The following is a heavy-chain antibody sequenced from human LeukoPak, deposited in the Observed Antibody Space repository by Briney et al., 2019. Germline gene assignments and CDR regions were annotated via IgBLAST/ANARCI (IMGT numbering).Heavy chain of an antibody. D-gene: IGHD2-15*01. J-gene: IGHJ4*02. CDR2: IKSKTDGGTI. CDR1: GLTFSKAW. Sequence: PGGSLRLSCVASGLTFSKAWMSWVRLAPGKGLEWVGRIKSKTDGGTIEYAAPVKGRFTISRDDSKNTQYLQMNSLKTEDTAVYYCTTDGYCSGGNCYSFDNWGQGTLVTVSS. V-gene: IGHV3-15*01. CDR3: TTDGYCSGGNCYSFDN.